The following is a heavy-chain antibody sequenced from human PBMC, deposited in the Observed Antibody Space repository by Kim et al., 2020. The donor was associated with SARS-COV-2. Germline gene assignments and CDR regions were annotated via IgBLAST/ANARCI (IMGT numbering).Heavy chain of an antibody. J-gene: IGHJ4*02. Sequence: GGSLRLSCAASGFTFRSYAMSWVRQAPGKGLEWVSAISGSGGSTYYADSVKGRFTISRDNSKNTLYLQMNSLRAEDTAVYYCAKDHYYGSGSYTSFDYWGQGTLVTVSS. V-gene: IGHV3-23*01. CDR1: GFTFRSYA. CDR3: AKDHYYGSGSYTSFDY. CDR2: ISGSGGST. D-gene: IGHD3-10*01.